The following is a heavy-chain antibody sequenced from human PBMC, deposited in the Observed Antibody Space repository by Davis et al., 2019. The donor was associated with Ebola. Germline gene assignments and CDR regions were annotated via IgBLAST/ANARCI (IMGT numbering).Heavy chain of an antibody. CDR3: AREAAVAWFDY. CDR2: IKQDGSEK. J-gene: IGHJ4*02. D-gene: IGHD6-19*01. V-gene: IGHV3-7*01. Sequence: GGSLRLSCAASGFTLSSYWMSWVRQAPGKGLEWVANIKQDGSEKYYVDSVKGRFTISRDNAKNSLYLQMNSLRAEDTAVYYCAREAAVAWFDYWGQGTLVTVSS. CDR1: GFTLSSYW.